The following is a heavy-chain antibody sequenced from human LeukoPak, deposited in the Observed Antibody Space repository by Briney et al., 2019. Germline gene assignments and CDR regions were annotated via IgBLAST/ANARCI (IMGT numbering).Heavy chain of an antibody. CDR2: ISGSGGST. V-gene: IGHV3-23*01. CDR3: AKEYYYDSSGYAPG. CDR1: GFTFSSYA. Sequence: SGGSLRLSCAASGFTFSSYAMSWVRKAPGKGLEWVSAISGSGGSTYYADSVKGRFTISRDNSKNTLYLQMNSLRAEDTAVYYCAKEYYYDSSGYAPGWGQGTMVTVSS. D-gene: IGHD3-22*01. J-gene: IGHJ3*01.